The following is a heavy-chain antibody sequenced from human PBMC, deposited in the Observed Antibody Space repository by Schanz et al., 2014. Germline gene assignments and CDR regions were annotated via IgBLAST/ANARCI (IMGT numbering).Heavy chain of an antibody. CDR3: AKVAPAATYLDS. J-gene: IGHJ4*02. D-gene: IGHD2-2*01. V-gene: IGHV3-30*02. CDR2: IRYDGSSK. CDR1: GFTFSTYS. Sequence: VQLVESGGGLVQPGESLRLSCAASGFTFSTYSMHWVRQAPGKGLEWVAFIRYDGSSKYYADSVRGRFTISRDDSKNTLYLQMNSLRPEDTAVYYCAKVAPAATYLDSWGLGTLVTVSS.